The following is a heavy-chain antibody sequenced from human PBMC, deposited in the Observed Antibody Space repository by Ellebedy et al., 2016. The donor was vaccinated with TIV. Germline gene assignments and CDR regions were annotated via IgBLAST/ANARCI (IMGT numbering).Heavy chain of an antibody. CDR3: ARDNYGSLDY. CDR1: GGSITSGSYY. J-gene: IGHJ4*02. Sequence: SETLSLXCTVSGGSITSGSYYWTWIRQPAGKGLEWIGRVYASGSPNNNPSLKSRLTMSLDTSKNQFSLKLSSVTAADTAVYYCARDNYGSLDYWGQGILVTVSS. D-gene: IGHD3-10*01. CDR2: VYASGSP. V-gene: IGHV4-61*02.